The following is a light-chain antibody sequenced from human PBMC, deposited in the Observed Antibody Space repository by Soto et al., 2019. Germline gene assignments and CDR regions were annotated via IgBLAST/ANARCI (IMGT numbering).Light chain of an antibody. Sequence: DIVLTQSPGTLFLSTVERATPSCRASQSVSSSYLAWYQQKPGQAPRLLIYGASSRATGIPDRFSGSGSGTDFTLTISRLEPEDFAVYYCQQYGSSLWTFGQGTKVDI. CDR2: GAS. CDR1: QSVSSSY. CDR3: QQYGSSLWT. J-gene: IGKJ1*01. V-gene: IGKV3-20*01.